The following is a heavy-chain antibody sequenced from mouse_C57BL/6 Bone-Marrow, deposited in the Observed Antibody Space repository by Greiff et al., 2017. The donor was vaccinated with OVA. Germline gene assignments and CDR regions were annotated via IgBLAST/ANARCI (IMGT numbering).Heavy chain of an antibody. Sequence: VMLVESGAELVRPGTSVKMSCKASGYTFTNYWIGWAKQRPGHGLEWIGDIYPGGGYTNYNEKFKGKATLTADKSSSTAYMQFSSLTSEDSAIYYCASRYYGSTYYFDYWGQGTTLTVSS. CDR1: GYTFTNYW. J-gene: IGHJ2*01. V-gene: IGHV1-63*01. CDR2: IYPGGGYT. D-gene: IGHD1-1*01. CDR3: ASRYYGSTYYFDY.